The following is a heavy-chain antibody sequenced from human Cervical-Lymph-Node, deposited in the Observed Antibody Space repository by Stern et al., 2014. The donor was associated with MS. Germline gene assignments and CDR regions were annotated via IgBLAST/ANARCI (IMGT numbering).Heavy chain of an antibody. D-gene: IGHD6-13*01. V-gene: IGHV3-74*01. CDR2: INADGSSP. J-gene: IGHJ4*02. Sequence: EVQLVESGGGLVQPGGSLRLSCAASGFTFDSYSMPWVRQVPGQGLVWVSRINADGSSPRYADSVKGRFTIYRDNAKNMLYLEMNSLRAEDTAVYYCSGSNWYFFDYWGQGTLVTVSS. CDR3: SGSNWYFFDY. CDR1: GFTFDSYS.